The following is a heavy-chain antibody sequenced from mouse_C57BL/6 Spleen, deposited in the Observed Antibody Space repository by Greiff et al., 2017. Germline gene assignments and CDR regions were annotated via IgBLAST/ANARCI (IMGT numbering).Heavy chain of an antibody. D-gene: IGHD4-1*01. CDR3: ARLGSYFDY. CDR1: GFTFTDYY. CDR2: IRNKANGYTT. Sequence: DVQLVESGGGLVQPGGSLSLSCAASGFTFTDYYMSWVRQPPGKALEWLGFIRNKANGYTTEYSASVKGRFTISRDNSQSILYLQMNALRAEDSATYYCARLGSYFDYWGQGTTLTVSS. J-gene: IGHJ2*01. V-gene: IGHV7-3*01.